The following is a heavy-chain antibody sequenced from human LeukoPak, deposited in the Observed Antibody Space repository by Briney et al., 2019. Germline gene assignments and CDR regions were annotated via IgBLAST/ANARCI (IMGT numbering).Heavy chain of an antibody. Sequence: GGSLRLSCAASGFTFSSYSMNWVRQAPGKGLEWVSSISSSSSYIYYADSVKGRFTISRDNAKNSLYLQMNSLRAEDTAVYYCARPWDCSDGSCYSHFDAFDIWGQGTMVTVSS. V-gene: IGHV3-21*01. D-gene: IGHD2-15*01. CDR3: ARPWDCSDGSCYSHFDAFDI. CDR2: ISSSSSYI. J-gene: IGHJ3*02. CDR1: GFTFSSYS.